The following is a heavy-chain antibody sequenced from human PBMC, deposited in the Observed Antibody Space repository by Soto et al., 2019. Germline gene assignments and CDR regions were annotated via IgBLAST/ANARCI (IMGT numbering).Heavy chain of an antibody. V-gene: IGHV1-18*01. CDR2: ISAYNGNT. CDR3: ARRFFFVFWGGLGGHYYHSYGMDV. J-gene: IGHJ6*02. Sequence: ASVKVSWKASGYTFTSYGISWVRQAPGQGLEWMGWISAYNGNTNYAQKLQGRVTMTTDTSTSTAYMELRSLRSDDTAVYYCARRFFFVFWGGLGGHYYHSYGMDVWGQGTTVTVSS. CDR1: GYTFTSYG. D-gene: IGHD3-16*01.